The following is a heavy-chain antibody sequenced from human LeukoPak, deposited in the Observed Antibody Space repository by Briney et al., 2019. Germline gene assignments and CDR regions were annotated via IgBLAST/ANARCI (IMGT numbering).Heavy chain of an antibody. D-gene: IGHD3-3*01. CDR2: ISSSSSYI. CDR3: ARELRTIFGTYYMDV. CDR1: GFTFSSYS. Sequence: GGSLRLSCAASGFTFSSYSMNWVRQAPGKGLEWVSSISSSSSYIYYADSVKGRFTISRDNAKNSLYLQMNSLRAEDTAVYYCARELRTIFGTYYMDVWGKGTTVTVSS. J-gene: IGHJ6*03. V-gene: IGHV3-21*04.